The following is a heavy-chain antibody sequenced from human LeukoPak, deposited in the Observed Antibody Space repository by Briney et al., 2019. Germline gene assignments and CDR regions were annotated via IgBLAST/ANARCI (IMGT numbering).Heavy chain of an antibody. J-gene: IGHJ3*02. CDR2: ISGSGAST. D-gene: IGHD3-3*01. CDR3: AKDFWSGLGAFDI. Sequence: GGSLRLSCATSGFTFSSYAMSWVRQAPGKGLEWVSAISGSGASTYYADSVKGRFIISRDNSKDTLYLQMSSLRAEDTAVYFCAKDFWSGLGAFDIWGQGTVVTVSS. CDR1: GFTFSSYA. V-gene: IGHV3-23*01.